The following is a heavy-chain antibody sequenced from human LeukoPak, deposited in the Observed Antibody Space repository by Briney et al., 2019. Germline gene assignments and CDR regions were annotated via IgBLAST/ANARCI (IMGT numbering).Heavy chain of an antibody. CDR1: GFIFSSYW. CDR3: AREAAAID. CDR2: INGDGANT. J-gene: IGHJ4*02. D-gene: IGHD6-13*01. Sequence: GGSLRLSCAASGFIFSSYWMYWVRQDPEKGLVWVSRINGDGANTAYADSVQGRFTISRDNAKNSLYLQMNSLRAEDTAVYYCAREAAAIDWGQGTLVTVSS. V-gene: IGHV3-74*01.